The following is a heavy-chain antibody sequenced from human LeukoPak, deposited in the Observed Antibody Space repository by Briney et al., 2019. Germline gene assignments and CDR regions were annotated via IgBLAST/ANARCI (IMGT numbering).Heavy chain of an antibody. CDR3: ARGRVVITSNFDY. D-gene: IGHD3-22*01. CDR2: IYHSGST. Sequence: PSETLSLTCTVSGYSISSGYYWGWIRQPPGKGLEWIGSIYHSGSTYYNPSLKSRVTISVDTSKNQFSLKLSSVTAADTAVYYCARGRVVITSNFDYWGQGTLVTVSS. V-gene: IGHV4-38-2*02. CDR1: GYSISSGYY. J-gene: IGHJ4*02.